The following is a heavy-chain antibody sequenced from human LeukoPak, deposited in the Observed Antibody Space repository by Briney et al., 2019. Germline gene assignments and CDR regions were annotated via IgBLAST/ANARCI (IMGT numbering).Heavy chain of an antibody. CDR3: ARGGWSGKFDY. J-gene: IGHJ4*02. Sequence: PGGSLRLSCAASGFTFSSYWMHWVRQAPGKGLVWVSRINSDGSSTSYAASVKGRFTISRDNAKNTLYLQMNSLRAEDTAVYYCARGGWSGKFDYWGQGTLVTVSS. V-gene: IGHV3-74*01. CDR1: GFTFSSYW. CDR2: INSDGSST. D-gene: IGHD3-3*01.